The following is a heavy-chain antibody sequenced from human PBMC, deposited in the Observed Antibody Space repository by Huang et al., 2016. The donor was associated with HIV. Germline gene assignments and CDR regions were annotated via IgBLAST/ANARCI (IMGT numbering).Heavy chain of an antibody. Sequence: QGQLVESGGGVVQPGRSLRLSCAASGFSFTSYDMQWVRQVPGKGLEWVAFVSNDGNEKYYADSVKGRFTISRDNFKNTLYLQMNSLRTGDTAVYFCLPAGHVSHYYYMDVWGKGTTVIVSS. CDR1: GFSFTSYD. J-gene: IGHJ6*03. CDR3: LPAGHVSHYYYMDV. CDR2: VSNDGNEK. V-gene: IGHV3-30*03.